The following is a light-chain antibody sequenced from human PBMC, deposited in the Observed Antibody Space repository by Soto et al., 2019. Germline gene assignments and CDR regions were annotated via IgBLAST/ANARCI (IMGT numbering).Light chain of an antibody. J-gene: IGKJ3*01. V-gene: IGKV1-5*03. Sequence: DIQMTQSPSTLSASVGDRVTITCRASQIINTWLAWYQQKPGKAPKLLIYRASNLVSGVPSRFSGSGSGTEFTLTISSLQPDDFSIYYCQQYETDSGTFGPGTKVDL. CDR1: QIINTW. CDR2: RAS. CDR3: QQYETDSGT.